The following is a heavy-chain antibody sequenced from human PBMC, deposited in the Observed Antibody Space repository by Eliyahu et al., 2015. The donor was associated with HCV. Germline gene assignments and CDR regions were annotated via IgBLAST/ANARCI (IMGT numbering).Heavy chain of an antibody. CDR1: GFTFSSYW. CDR2: IKQDGSEK. V-gene: IGHV3-7*05. CDR3: ARVAVQLWSYYYYGMDV. J-gene: IGHJ6*02. D-gene: IGHD5-18*01. Sequence: EVQLVESGGGLVQPGGSLRLSCAASGFTFSSYWMSWVRQAPGKGLEWVANIKQDGSEKYYVDSVKGRFTISRDNAKNSLYLQMNSLRAEDTAVYYCARVAVQLWSYYYYGMDVWGQGTTVTVSS.